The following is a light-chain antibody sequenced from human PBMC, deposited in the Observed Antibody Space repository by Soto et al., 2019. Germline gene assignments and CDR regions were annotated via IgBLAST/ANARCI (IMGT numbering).Light chain of an antibody. V-gene: IGKV3-15*01. CDR3: QQYNNWPLT. J-gene: IGKJ4*01. CDR2: GAS. Sequence: ETVLTQSPATLSLSPGERATLSCGASQSVSSSYLAWYQQKPGLAPRLLIYGASTRATGIPARFSGSGSGTEFTLTISSLQSEDFAVYYCQQYNNWPLTFGGGTKVDIK. CDR1: QSVSSSY.